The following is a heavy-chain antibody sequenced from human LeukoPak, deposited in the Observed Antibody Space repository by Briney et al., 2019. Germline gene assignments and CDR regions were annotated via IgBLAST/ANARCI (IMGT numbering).Heavy chain of an antibody. V-gene: IGHV3-48*03. CDR3: ARLTRYYYDTSGYWDY. J-gene: IGHJ4*02. CDR2: ISSSGSSI. Sequence: GGSLRLSCAASGFTFSNYEMNWVRQAPGKGLEWVSYISSSGSSISYADSVKGRFTISRDNAKNSLYLQMNSLRAEDTAVYYCARLTRYYYDTSGYWDYWGQGILVTVSS. CDR1: GFTFSNYE. D-gene: IGHD3-22*01.